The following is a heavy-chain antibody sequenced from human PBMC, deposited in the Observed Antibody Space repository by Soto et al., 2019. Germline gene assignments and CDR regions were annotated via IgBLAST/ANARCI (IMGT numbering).Heavy chain of an antibody. V-gene: IGHV3-33*01. CDR2: IWYDGSNK. CDR1: GFTFSSYG. J-gene: IGHJ4*02. D-gene: IGHD4-17*01. CDR3: ARDLGEGQCTVTMGN. Sequence: QVQLVESGGGVVQPGRSLRLSCAASGFTFSSYGMHWVRQAPGKGLEWVAVIWYDGSNKYYADSVKGRFTISRDNSKNTLYLQMNSLRAEDTAVYYCARDLGEGQCTVTMGNWGQGTLVTVSS.